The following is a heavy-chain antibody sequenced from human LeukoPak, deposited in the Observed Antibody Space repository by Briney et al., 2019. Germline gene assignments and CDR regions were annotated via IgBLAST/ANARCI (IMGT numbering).Heavy chain of an antibody. D-gene: IGHD2-15*01. CDR1: GFTFSSYW. CDR2: IDQDESEK. Sequence: GGSLRLSCVGSGFTFSSYWMTWVRQAPGKGLEWVANIDQDESEKYYVDSVKGRFTISRDNAKNSVYLQMNSLRAEDTAVYYCARPDCSGGSCYPPFDYWGQGTLVTVSS. V-gene: IGHV3-7*03. J-gene: IGHJ4*02. CDR3: ARPDCSGGSCYPPFDY.